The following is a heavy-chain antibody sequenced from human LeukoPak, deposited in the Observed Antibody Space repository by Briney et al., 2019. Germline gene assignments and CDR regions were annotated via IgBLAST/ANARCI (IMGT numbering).Heavy chain of an antibody. J-gene: IGHJ4*02. Sequence: ASGKVSCKVSGYTLTELSMHWVRQAPGKGLEWMGGFDPEDGETIYAQKFQGRVTMTEDTSTDTAYMELSSLRSEDTAVYYCATGGFSPAPFDYWGQGTLVTVSS. CDR1: GYTLTELS. V-gene: IGHV1-24*01. D-gene: IGHD3-3*01. CDR3: ATGGFSPAPFDY. CDR2: FDPEDGET.